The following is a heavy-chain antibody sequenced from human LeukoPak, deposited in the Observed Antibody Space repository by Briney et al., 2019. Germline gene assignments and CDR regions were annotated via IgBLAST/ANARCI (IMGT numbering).Heavy chain of an antibody. J-gene: IGHJ1*01. CDR2: ISSNGGRT. Sequence: GGSLRLSCAASGFTFSSYAMHWVRQAPGKGLEYVSAISSNGGRTYYANSVKGRFTISRDNSRNTLYLQMGSLRAEDMAVYYCATYYYDSGGFHFHHWGQGTLVTVSS. V-gene: IGHV3-64*01. CDR3: ATYYYDSGGFHFHH. D-gene: IGHD3-22*01. CDR1: GFTFSSYA.